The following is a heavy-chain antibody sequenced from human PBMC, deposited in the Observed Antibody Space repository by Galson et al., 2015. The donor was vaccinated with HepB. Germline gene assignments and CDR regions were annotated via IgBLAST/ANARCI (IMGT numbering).Heavy chain of an antibody. CDR2: IIPIFGRA. CDR1: GGTFSSYA. Sequence: SVKVSCKASGGTFSSYAISWVRQAPGQGLEWMGGIIPIFGRANYAQKFQGRVTITADESTSTAYMELSSLRSEDTAVYYCARGRGGEMATISEFDYFDYWGQGTLVTVSS. J-gene: IGHJ4*02. CDR3: ARGRGGEMATISEFDYFDY. D-gene: IGHD5-24*01. V-gene: IGHV1-69*13.